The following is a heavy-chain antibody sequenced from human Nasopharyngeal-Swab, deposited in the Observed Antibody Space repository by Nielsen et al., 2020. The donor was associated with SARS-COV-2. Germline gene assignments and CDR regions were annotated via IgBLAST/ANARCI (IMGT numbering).Heavy chain of an antibody. J-gene: IGHJ6*02. CDR2: IDPSDSYT. CDR3: ARGRTSSGSSAYYYYGMDA. CDR1: GYTFTSYW. Sequence: GESLKISCKGSGYTFTSYWISWVRQMPGKGLEWIGRIDPSDSYTNYNPSFQGHVTISVDKSISTAYLQWSSLKASDTAMYYCARGRTSSGSSAYYYYGMDAWGQGTTVTVSS. V-gene: IGHV5-10-1*01. D-gene: IGHD1-26*01.